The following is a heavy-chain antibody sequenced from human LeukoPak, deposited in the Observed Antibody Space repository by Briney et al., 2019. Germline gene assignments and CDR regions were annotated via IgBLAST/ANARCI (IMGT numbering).Heavy chain of an antibody. CDR2: ISGSGGST. V-gene: IGHV3-23*01. J-gene: IGHJ4*02. Sequence: GGSLRLSCAASGFTFSSYAMSWVRQAPGKGREWVSAISGSGGSTYYADSVKGRFTISRDNSKNTLYLQMNSLIAEDTAVYYCAKTTMVRGVPGYWGQGTLVTVSS. CDR1: GFTFSSYA. D-gene: IGHD3-10*01. CDR3: AKTTMVRGVPGY.